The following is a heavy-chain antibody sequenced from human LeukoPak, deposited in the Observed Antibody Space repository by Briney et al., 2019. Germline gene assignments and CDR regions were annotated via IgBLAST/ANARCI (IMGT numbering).Heavy chain of an antibody. V-gene: IGHV3-23*01. CDR1: GFTFSSYA. Sequence: GGSLRLSCAASGFTFSSYAMSWVRQAPAKGLEWVSAISGRGGSRYYADSVKGRFTISRDNSKNTLYLQMNGLRAEDTAVYYCAKDSTALYCGGDCYLDYWGQGTLVTVSS. CDR2: ISGRGGSR. CDR3: AKDSTALYCGGDCYLDY. D-gene: IGHD2-21*01. J-gene: IGHJ4*02.